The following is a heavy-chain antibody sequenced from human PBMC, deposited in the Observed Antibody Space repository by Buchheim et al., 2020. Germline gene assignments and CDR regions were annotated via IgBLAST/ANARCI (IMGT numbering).Heavy chain of an antibody. CDR1: GFTFSSYA. V-gene: IGHV3-23*01. J-gene: IGHJ4*02. CDR3: AKAPPQSGSYYPNTYFDY. Sequence: EVQLLESGGGLVQPGGSLRLSCAASGFTFSSYAMSWVRQAPGKGLEWVSAISVSGCRTYYADSVKGRFTISIDTSKNTMSLQMNSLRAEDTAVYYCAKAPPQSGSYYPNTYFDYWGQGTL. CDR2: ISVSGCRT. D-gene: IGHD1-26*01.